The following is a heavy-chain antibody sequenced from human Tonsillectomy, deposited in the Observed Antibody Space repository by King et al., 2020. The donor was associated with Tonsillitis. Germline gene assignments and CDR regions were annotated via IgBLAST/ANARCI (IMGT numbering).Heavy chain of an antibody. V-gene: IGHV4-59*01. J-gene: IGHJ4*02. CDR1: GDSISDYY. Sequence: QLQESGPGLVKPSETLSLTCTVSGDSISDYYWSWIRQPPGKGLEWIGYVSYSGSTNYNPSLMSRVTISLDTSKNQFSLRLSSVTAADTAVYYCARTFYASGSFPGCFDYWGQGTLVTVSS. CDR3: ARTFYASGSFPGCFDY. CDR2: VSYSGST. D-gene: IGHD3-10*01.